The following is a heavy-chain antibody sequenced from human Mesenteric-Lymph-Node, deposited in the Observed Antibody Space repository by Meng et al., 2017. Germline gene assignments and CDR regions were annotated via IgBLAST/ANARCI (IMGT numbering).Heavy chain of an antibody. V-gene: IGHV3-7*01. D-gene: IGHD2/OR15-2a*01. CDR2: IEDNANRK. CDR3: AREIIGTASAFDI. CDR1: GFTFSNYW. J-gene: IGHJ3*02. Sequence: GESLKISCAAFGFTFSNYWLSWVRQAPGKGLEWVANIEDNANRKFHVDSVKGRFTISRDNARNSLFLQMNSLRAEDTAVYYCAREIIGTASAFDIWGQGTMVTVSS.